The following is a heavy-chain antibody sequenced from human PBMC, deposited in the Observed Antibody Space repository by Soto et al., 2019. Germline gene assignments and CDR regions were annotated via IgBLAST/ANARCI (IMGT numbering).Heavy chain of an antibody. D-gene: IGHD2-21*02. Sequence: SETLSLTCAVYGGSFSGYCWGWIRQPPGKGLEWIGSIYYSGSTYYNPSLKSRVTVSVDTSKNQFSLKLSSVTAADTAVYYCARHPSDFWFDPWGQGTLVTVSS. CDR1: GGSFSGYC. CDR2: IYYSGST. J-gene: IGHJ5*02. V-gene: IGHV4-39*01. CDR3: ARHPSDFWFDP.